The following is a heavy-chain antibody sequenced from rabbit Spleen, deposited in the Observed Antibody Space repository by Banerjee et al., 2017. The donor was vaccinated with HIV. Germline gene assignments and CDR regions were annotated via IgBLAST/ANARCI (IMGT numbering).Heavy chain of an antibody. J-gene: IGHJ4*01. CDR2: INMVTGKS. Sequence: QSLEESGGDLVKPGASLTLTCTASGVSFNDKDVMCWVRQAPGKGLEWITCINMVTGKSVYASWAKGRFTISKTSSPTVDLKMTSLTVADTATYFCARVTDGWGLTLFNLWGPGTLVTVS. CDR1: GVSFNDKDV. D-gene: IGHD4-1*01. CDR3: ARVTDGWGLTLFNL. V-gene: IGHV1S40*01.